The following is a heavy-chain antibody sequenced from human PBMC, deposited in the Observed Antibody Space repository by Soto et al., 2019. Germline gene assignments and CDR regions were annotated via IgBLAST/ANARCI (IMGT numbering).Heavy chain of an antibody. J-gene: IGHJ5*01. CDR1: GGTFSTYI. V-gene: IGHV1-69*16. Sequence: QVQLVQSGAEVKKPGSSVKVSCKASGGTFSTYIISWVRQAPGQGLEWMGGILPILGTANYAQKFQGRVTITADESTSTVYMELSSLRSEDTAVYYCARGIVVVTAIGKWFDSWGQGTLVTVSS. D-gene: IGHD2-21*02. CDR2: ILPILGTA. CDR3: ARGIVVVTAIGKWFDS.